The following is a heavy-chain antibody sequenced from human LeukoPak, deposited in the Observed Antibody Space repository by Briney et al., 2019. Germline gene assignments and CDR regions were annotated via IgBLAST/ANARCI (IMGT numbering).Heavy chain of an antibody. CDR3: ASSSSYWKDVQFDY. CDR1: GGTFSSYA. D-gene: IGHD1-1*01. Sequence: GSSVKVSCKASGGTFSSYAISWVRQAPGQGLEWMGGIIPIFGTANYAQKFQGRVTITTDESTSTAYMELSSLRSEDTAVYYCASSSSYWKDVQFDYWGQGTLVTVSS. V-gene: IGHV1-69*05. CDR2: IIPIFGTA. J-gene: IGHJ4*02.